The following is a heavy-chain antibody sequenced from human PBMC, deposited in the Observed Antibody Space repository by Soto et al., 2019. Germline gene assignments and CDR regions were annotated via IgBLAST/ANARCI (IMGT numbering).Heavy chain of an antibody. CDR3: ARDSGSYGVPSDY. D-gene: IGHD1-26*01. V-gene: IGHV4-39*07. J-gene: IGHJ4*02. Sequence: SETLSLTCTVSGGSISSSRYYWAWLRQPPGKGLEWIGSIFYSGSTNYNPSLKSRVTISVDTSKNQFSLKLSSVTAADTAVYYCARDSGSYGVPSDYWGQGTLVTVSS. CDR1: GGSISSSRYY. CDR2: IFYSGST.